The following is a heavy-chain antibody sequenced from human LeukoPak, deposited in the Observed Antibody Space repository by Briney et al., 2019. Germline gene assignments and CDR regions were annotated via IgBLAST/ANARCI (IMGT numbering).Heavy chain of an antibody. Sequence: PGGSVRHSCAASGFTFSSFAMTWVRQAPGKGLEWVSSITGNHGATYNEDLVRGRFTISRDNSQNTLYLQIDSLRAEDTAVYYCTKDPNGDYVGAFDPWGQGTLVTVSS. CDR3: TKDPNGDYVGAFDP. V-gene: IGHV3-23*01. J-gene: IGHJ5*02. CDR2: ITGNHGAT. D-gene: IGHD4-17*01. CDR1: GFTFSSFA.